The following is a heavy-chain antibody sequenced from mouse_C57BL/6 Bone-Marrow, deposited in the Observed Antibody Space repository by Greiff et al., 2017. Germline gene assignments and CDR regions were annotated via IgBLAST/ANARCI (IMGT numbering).Heavy chain of an antibody. J-gene: IGHJ4*01. CDR3: TRDKTDYDWAMDY. D-gene: IGHD2-4*01. CDR2: ISSGGDYI. CDR1: GFPFSSYA. Sequence: EVKLMESGEGLVKPGGSLKLSCAASGFPFSSYAMSWVRQTPEKRLEWVAYISSGGDYIYYADTVKGRFTISRDNARNTLYLQMSSLKSEDTAKYYCTRDKTDYDWAMDYWGQGTSVTVSS. V-gene: IGHV5-9-1*02.